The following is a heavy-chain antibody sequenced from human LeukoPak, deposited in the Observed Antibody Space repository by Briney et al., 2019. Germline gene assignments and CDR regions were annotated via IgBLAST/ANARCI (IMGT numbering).Heavy chain of an antibody. V-gene: IGHV1-24*01. Sequence: GASVKVSCKVSGYTLTELSMHWVRQPPGKGLEGMGGFDPEDGETIYAQKFQGRVTMTEDTSTDTAYMELSSLRSDDTAVYYCATVSPVGDIQLNWFDPWGQGTPVTVSS. CDR1: GYTLTELS. J-gene: IGHJ5*02. CDR3: ATVSPVGDIQLNWFDP. D-gene: IGHD5-18*01. CDR2: FDPEDGET.